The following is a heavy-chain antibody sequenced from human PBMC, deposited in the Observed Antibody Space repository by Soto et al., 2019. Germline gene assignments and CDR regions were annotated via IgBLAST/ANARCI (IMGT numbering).Heavy chain of an antibody. Sequence: EVQLLEFGGGLVQPGGSLRLFCAASGFTFSSYAMSWVRQAPGKGLEWVSAISSSGGSTFYADSVKGRFTTSRDNSKNTLYLQMNSLRAEDTAVYYCARREAASSGGYYEGDYWGQGTLVTVSS. J-gene: IGHJ4*02. CDR1: GFTFSSYA. CDR2: ISSSGGST. D-gene: IGHD1-26*01. V-gene: IGHV3-23*01. CDR3: ARREAASSGGYYEGDY.